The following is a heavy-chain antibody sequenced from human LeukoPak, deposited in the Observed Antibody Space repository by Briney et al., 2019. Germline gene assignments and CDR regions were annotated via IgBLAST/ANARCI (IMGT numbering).Heavy chain of an antibody. J-gene: IGHJ4*02. V-gene: IGHV3-15*01. CDR1: GFTFSNAW. Sequence: GGSLGLSCAASGFTFSNAWMRWVRQAPGKGLEWVGRIKSKTDGGATDYAAPVKGRFTISRDDSKNTLYLQMNSLKTEDTAVYYCTTGEYSYGAYYFDYWGQGTLVTVSS. CDR3: TTGEYSYGAYYFDY. D-gene: IGHD5-18*01. CDR2: IKSKTDGGAT.